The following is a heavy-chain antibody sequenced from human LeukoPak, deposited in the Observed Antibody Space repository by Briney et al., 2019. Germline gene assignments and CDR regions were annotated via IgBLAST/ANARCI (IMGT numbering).Heavy chain of an antibody. Sequence: GGSLRLSCAASGFTFSRSWMSWVRQTPGKGLEWLANIKEDGSEKYYVDSVKGRFIISRDNAKKSVYLQMNSLGAEDTAVYYCARDLDSSSWYSGAFDIWGQGTMVTVSS. CDR1: GFTFSRSW. D-gene: IGHD6-13*01. V-gene: IGHV3-7*01. CDR3: ARDLDSSSWYSGAFDI. J-gene: IGHJ3*02. CDR2: IKEDGSEK.